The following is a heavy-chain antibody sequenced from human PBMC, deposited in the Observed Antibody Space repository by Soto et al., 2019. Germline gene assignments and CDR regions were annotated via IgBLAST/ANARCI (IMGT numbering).Heavy chain of an antibody. V-gene: IGHV4-61*01. CDR3: ARGRYGDYDY. Sequence: QVQLQEPGPGLVKPSETLSLTCSVSGGSVSSGTYYWSWIRQPPGKRLEWIGYIYYSGSTIYNPSFKSRVTISLDTSKNQFSLKLRSVTAADTAIYDCARGRYGDYDYWGQGTLVTVSS. D-gene: IGHD4-17*01. CDR2: IYYSGST. CDR1: GGSVSSGTYY. J-gene: IGHJ4*02.